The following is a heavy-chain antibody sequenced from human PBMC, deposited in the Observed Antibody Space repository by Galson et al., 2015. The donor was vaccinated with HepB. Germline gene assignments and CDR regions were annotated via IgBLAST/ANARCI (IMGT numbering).Heavy chain of an antibody. Sequence: SLRLSCAASGFTFSSYAMHWVRQAPGKGLEYVSAISSNGGSTYYADSVEGRFTISRDNSKNTLYLQMSSLRAEDTAVYYCVKDQDSSGYYPYFDYWGQGTLVTVSS. CDR3: VKDQDSSGYYPYFDY. D-gene: IGHD3-22*01. CDR1: GFTFSSYA. V-gene: IGHV3-64D*06. J-gene: IGHJ4*02. CDR2: ISSNGGST.